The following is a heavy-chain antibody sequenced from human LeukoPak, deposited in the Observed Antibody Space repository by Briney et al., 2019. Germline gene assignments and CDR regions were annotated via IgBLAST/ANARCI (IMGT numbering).Heavy chain of an antibody. CDR2: ISGSGGST. J-gene: IGHJ5*02. CDR1: GFTFSSYA. CDR3: AEAPYDFWSGSPNWFDP. D-gene: IGHD3-3*01. Sequence: TGGSLRLSCAASGFTFSSYAMSWVRQAPGKGLEWVSAISGSGGSTYYADSVKGRFTISRDNSKNTLYLQMNSLRAEDTAVYYCAEAPYDFWSGSPNWFDPWGQGTLVTVSS. V-gene: IGHV3-23*01.